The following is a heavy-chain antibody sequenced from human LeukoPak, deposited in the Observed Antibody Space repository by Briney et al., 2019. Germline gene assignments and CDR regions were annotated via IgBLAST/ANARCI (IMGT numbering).Heavy chain of an antibody. V-gene: IGHV4-4*07. CDR1: GGSISSYY. D-gene: IGHD2-2*01. CDR3: ARDVYCSSTSCSDY. Sequence: PSETLSLTCTVSGGSISSYYWSWIRQPAGKGLEWIGRIYTSGSTNYNPSLKSRVTMSVDTSKNQFSLKLSSVTAADTAVYYCARDVYCSSTSCSDYWGQGTLVTVSS. CDR2: IYTSGST. J-gene: IGHJ4*02.